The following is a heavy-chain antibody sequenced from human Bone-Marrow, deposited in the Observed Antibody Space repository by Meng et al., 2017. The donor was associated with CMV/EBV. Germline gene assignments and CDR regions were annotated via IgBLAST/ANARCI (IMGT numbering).Heavy chain of an antibody. CDR2: ISGSGGST. D-gene: IGHD5-24*01. CDR1: GFTFSSYA. Sequence: GSLKLSWAASGFTFSSYAMNWVRQAPGKGLEWVSAISGSGGSTYHADSVKGRFTIYRDNSKNTLDLQMNSLRAEDTAVYYCAKGEMALHVGGQGTLVTVSS. V-gene: IGHV3-23*01. CDR3: AKGEMALHV. J-gene: IGHJ1*01.